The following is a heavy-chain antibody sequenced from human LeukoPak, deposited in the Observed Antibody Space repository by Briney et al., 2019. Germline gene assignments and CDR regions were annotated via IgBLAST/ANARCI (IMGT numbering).Heavy chain of an antibody. CDR1: GGTFGTSA. CDR3: ATNLWSRGGDYWYFDL. CDR2: IVPIFATA. D-gene: IGHD3-10*01. V-gene: IGHV1-69*13. Sequence: SVKVSCKASGGTFGTSAISWVRPAPGQGLEWMGGIVPIFATANYAQKFQGRVTITADESTSTAYMDLSSLRSEDTALYYCATNLWSRGGDYWYFDLWGRGTLVTVSS. J-gene: IGHJ2*01.